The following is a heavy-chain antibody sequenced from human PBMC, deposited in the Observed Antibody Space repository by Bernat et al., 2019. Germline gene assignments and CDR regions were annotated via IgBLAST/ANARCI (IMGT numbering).Heavy chain of an antibody. CDR1: GGSISSYH. D-gene: IGHD1-26*01. CDR3: ARELGSYFAFDI. J-gene: IGHJ3*02. V-gene: IGHV4-59*01. CDR2: IYYSGST. Sequence: QVQLQESGPGLVKPSETLSLTCTVSGGSISSYHWSWIRQPPGKGLEWIGYIYYSGSTNYNPSLKSRVTISVDTSKNQFSLKLSSVTAADTAVYYCARELGSYFAFDIWGQGTMVTVSS.